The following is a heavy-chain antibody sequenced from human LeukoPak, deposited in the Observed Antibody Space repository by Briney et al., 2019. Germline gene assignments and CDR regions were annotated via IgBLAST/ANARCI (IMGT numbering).Heavy chain of an antibody. J-gene: IGHJ4*02. V-gene: IGHV3-30*03. CDR1: GFTFSSYG. D-gene: IGHD2-2*01. CDR3: AGHQYCSTTSCRSIDY. Sequence: PGRSLRLSCAASGFTFSSYGMHWVRQAPGKGLEWVAVISYDGSNKYYADSVKGRFTISRDNAKNSLYLQMNSLRAEDTAVYYCAGHQYCSTTSCRSIDYWGQGTLVTVSS. CDR2: ISYDGSNK.